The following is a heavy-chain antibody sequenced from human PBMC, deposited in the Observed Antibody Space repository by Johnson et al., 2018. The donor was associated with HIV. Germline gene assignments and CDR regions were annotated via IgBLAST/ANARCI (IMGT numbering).Heavy chain of an antibody. CDR1: GFTFSSYA. CDR3: ARDHDPIAAAQGAFDI. D-gene: IGHD6-13*01. Sequence: QVQLVESGGGVVQPGRSLRLSCAASGFTFSSYAMHWVRQAPGKGLEWVAVIYSGGSTYYADSVKGRCTISRDNSKNSLYLQMNSLRAEDTAVYYCARDHDPIAAAQGAFDIWGQVTMVTVSS. V-gene: IGHV3-30*14. CDR2: IYSGGST. J-gene: IGHJ3*02.